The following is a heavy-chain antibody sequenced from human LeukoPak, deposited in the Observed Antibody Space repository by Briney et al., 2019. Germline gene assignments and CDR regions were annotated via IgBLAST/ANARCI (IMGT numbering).Heavy chain of an antibody. D-gene: IGHD5-18*01. V-gene: IGHV4-39*01. CDR1: GGSISSSAYY. Sequence: SETLSLTCTVSGGSISSSAYYWGWIRQPPGKGREWIGSIYYTGRTYYNPSLKTRVTISVDTSKNQFSLKLSSVTAADTAVYYCARHTALGSPLHYWGQGTLVTVSS. CDR2: IYYTGRT. CDR3: ARHTALGSPLHY. J-gene: IGHJ4*02.